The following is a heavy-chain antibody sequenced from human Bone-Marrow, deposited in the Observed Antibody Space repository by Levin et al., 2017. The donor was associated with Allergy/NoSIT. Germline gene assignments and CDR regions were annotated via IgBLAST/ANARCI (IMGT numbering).Heavy chain of an antibody. CDR3: ARVSWSGESYF. CDR1: GFTLSSYF. D-gene: IGHD2/OR15-2a*01. Sequence: GESLKISCAASGFTLSSYFMSWVRQAPGKGLEWVANINEDGTHKYYVDSVKGRFTISRDNTKNSVYLQMSSLRVEDTAVYYCARVSWSGESYFWGQGTLVTVSS. V-gene: IGHV3-7*01. CDR2: INEDGTHK. J-gene: IGHJ4*02.